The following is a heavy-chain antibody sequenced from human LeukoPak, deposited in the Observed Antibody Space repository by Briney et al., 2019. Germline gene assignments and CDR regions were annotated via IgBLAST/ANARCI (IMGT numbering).Heavy chain of an antibody. J-gene: IGHJ6*03. D-gene: IGHD1-7*01. Sequence: GGSLRLSCASSGFSFSNFVMSWVRQAPGKGLEWVSAISDSDGTTYYADSVKGRFTISRDNSKNTLYLQMNSLRAEDTAVYYCARGATTRYYYYMDVWGKGTTVTVSS. V-gene: IGHV3-23*01. CDR1: GFSFSNFV. CDR2: ISDSDGTT. CDR3: ARGATTRYYYYMDV.